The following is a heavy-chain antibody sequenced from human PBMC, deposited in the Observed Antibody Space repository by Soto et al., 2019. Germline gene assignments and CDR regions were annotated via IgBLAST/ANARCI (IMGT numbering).Heavy chain of an antibody. J-gene: IGHJ2*01. CDR2: IYSGGST. CDR1: GFTVSSNY. V-gene: IGHV3-53*01. D-gene: IGHD6-19*01. Sequence: EVQLVESGGGLIQPGGSLRLSCAASGFTVSSNYMSWVRQAPGKGLEWVSVIYSGGSTYYADSVKGRFTISRDNSKNTLYLQMNSLRAEDTAVYYCARDWSSGFPRKDIFDLWGRGTLVTVSS. CDR3: ARDWSSGFPRKDIFDL.